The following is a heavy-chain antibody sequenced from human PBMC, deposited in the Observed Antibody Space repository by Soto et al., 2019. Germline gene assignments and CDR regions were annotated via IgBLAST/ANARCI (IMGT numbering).Heavy chain of an antibody. CDR2: IWHDGSNK. CDR3: ARAVGPFDY. Sequence: QVQLVESGGGVVQPGRSLRLSCAAAGFTFSTYGIHWVRQAPGKGLEWVAVIWHDGSNKYYADSVKGRFTISRDNSKNTLYLEMNSLRVEDTAVYYCARAVGPFDYWGQGTLFTVSS. J-gene: IGHJ4*02. CDR1: GFTFSTYG. V-gene: IGHV3-33*01. D-gene: IGHD1-26*01.